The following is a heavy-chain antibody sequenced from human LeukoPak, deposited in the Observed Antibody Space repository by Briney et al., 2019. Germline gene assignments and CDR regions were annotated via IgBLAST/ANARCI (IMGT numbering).Heavy chain of an antibody. V-gene: IGHV4-61*01. CDR3: AREVYCSCTSCYIGGGVDY. D-gene: IGHD2-2*02. CDR1: GGSVSSGSYY. Sequence: NPSETLSLTCTVSGGSVSSGSYYWSWIRQPPGEGLEWIGYIYYSGSTNYNPSLKSRVTISVDTSKNQFSLKLSSVTAADTAVYYCAREVYCSCTSCYIGGGVDYWGQGTLVTVSS. CDR2: IYYSGST. J-gene: IGHJ4*02.